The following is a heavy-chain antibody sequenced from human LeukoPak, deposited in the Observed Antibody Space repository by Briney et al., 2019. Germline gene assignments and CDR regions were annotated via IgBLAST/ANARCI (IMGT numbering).Heavy chain of an antibody. Sequence: ASVKVSCKASGGTFSSYAISWVRQAPGQGLEWMGGIIPIFGTANYAQKFQGRVTITADESTSTAYMELSSLRSEDTAVYYCARGIVAADYFDYWGQGALVTVSS. J-gene: IGHJ4*02. V-gene: IGHV1-69*13. CDR3: ARGIVAADYFDY. D-gene: IGHD5-12*01. CDR2: IIPIFGTA. CDR1: GGTFSSYA.